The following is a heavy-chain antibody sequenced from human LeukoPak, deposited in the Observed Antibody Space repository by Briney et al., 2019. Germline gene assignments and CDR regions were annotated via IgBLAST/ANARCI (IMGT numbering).Heavy chain of an antibody. V-gene: IGHV3-30*02. J-gene: IGHJ5*02. Sequence: PGGSLRLSCAASGFTFSSYSMNWVRQAPGKGLEWVAFIRYDGSNKYYADSVKGRFTISRDNSKNTLYLQMNSLKTEDTAVYYCTTLASYYYGSGSPWGQGTLVAVSS. D-gene: IGHD3-10*01. CDR2: IRYDGSNK. CDR3: TTLASYYYGSGSP. CDR1: GFTFSSYS.